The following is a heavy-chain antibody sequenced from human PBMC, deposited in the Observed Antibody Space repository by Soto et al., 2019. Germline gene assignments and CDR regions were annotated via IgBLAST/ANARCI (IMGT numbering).Heavy chain of an antibody. CDR1: GFTFSLYA. J-gene: IGHJ4*02. D-gene: IGHD3-22*01. CDR2: ITGSDDRT. Sequence: GGSLRLSCAASGFTFSLYAMIWVRQAPGKGLEWVSSITGSDDRTYYADSVKGRFTISRDNSRNTLYLQMNGLRGEDTAVYYCAKVGLSSGFYHYYFDTWGQGTLVTVSS. V-gene: IGHV3-23*01. CDR3: AKVGLSSGFYHYYFDT.